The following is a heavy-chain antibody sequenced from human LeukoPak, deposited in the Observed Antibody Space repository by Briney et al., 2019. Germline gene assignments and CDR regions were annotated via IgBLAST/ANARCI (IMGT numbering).Heavy chain of an antibody. D-gene: IGHD2-15*01. CDR3: ARVGVAAKSNPH. J-gene: IGHJ4*02. CDR1: GGSISSYY. Sequence: SETLSLTRTVSGGSISSYYWSWIRQPPGKGLEWIGEINHSGSTNYNPSLKSRVTISVDTSKNQFSLKLSSVTAADTAVYYCARVGVAAKSNPHWGQGTLVTVSS. CDR2: INHSGST. V-gene: IGHV4-34*01.